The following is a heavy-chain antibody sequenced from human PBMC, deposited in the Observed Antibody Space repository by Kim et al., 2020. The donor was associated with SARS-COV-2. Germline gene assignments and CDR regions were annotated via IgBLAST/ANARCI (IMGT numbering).Heavy chain of an antibody. J-gene: IGHJ3*02. CDR2: IRSKANSYAT. CDR1: GFTFSGST. D-gene: IGHD6-19*01. CDR3: TSVNPIAGGWYDALDI. Sequence: GGSLRLSCAASGFTFSGSTMHWVRQASGKGLEWVGRIRSKANSYATAYAASVKNRFTISRDDSKNTSYLQMNSLKTEDTAVYYCTSVNPIAGGWYDALDIWGQGTMVTVSS. V-gene: IGHV3-73*01.